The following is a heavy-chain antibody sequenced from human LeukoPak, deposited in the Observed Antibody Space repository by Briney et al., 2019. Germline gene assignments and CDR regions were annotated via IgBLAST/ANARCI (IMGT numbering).Heavy chain of an antibody. Sequence: PGGSLRLSCAASGFTFSSSSMNWVRQAPGKGLEWVSSISSSSSYIYYADSVKGRFTISRDNAKNSLYLQMNSLRAEDTAVYYCARENGSGKDYWGQGTLVTVSS. CDR3: ARENGSGKDY. CDR1: GFTFSSSS. CDR2: ISSSSSYI. V-gene: IGHV3-21*01. D-gene: IGHD3-10*01. J-gene: IGHJ4*02.